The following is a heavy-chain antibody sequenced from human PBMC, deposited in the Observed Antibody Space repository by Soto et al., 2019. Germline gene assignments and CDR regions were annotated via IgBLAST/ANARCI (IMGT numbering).Heavy chain of an antibody. Sequence: EVQLVESEGGLVQRGGSLRLSCAASGFTFNYYWMHWVRQAPGQGLVWVAHIQNDGSRTTYADSVKGRFTISRDNAKNTRYLQMNSMRAGDTAVYYCARGDLGGFDLWGQGTTVTVSS. CDR3: ARGDLGGFDL. V-gene: IGHV3-74*01. J-gene: IGHJ3*01. CDR1: GFTFNYYW. CDR2: IQNDGSRT. D-gene: IGHD2-21*02.